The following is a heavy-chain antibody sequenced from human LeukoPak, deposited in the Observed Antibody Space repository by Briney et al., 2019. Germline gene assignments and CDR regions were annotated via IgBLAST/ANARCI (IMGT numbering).Heavy chain of an antibody. CDR2: IYYSGST. Sequence: PSETLSLTCTVSGGSISSSSYYWGWIRQPPGKGLEWIGSIYYSGSTHYNPSLKSRVTISVDTSKNQFSLKLSSVTAADTAVYYCARDAPLGTVIAWGNDYWGQGTLVTVSS. J-gene: IGHJ4*02. CDR3: ARDAPLGTVIAWGNDY. CDR1: GGSISSSSYY. V-gene: IGHV4-39*07. D-gene: IGHD3-22*01.